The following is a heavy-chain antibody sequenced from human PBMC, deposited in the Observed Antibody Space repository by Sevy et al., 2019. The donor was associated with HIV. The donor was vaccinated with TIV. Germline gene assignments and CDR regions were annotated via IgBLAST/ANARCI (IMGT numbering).Heavy chain of an antibody. CDR2: VSVTGRST. D-gene: IGHD2-15*01. J-gene: IGHJ6*02. CDR3: AKGYCSGGSCPRDYYYYGMDV. Sequence: GGSLRLSCAASGFTFSSYAMNWVRQAPGKGLDWVSSVSVTGRSTYYADSVGGRFTFSRDNSKSTRYLQMNSLRADDTAVYYCAKGYCSGGSCPRDYYYYGMDVWGQGTTVTVSS. V-gene: IGHV3-23*01. CDR1: GFTFSSYA.